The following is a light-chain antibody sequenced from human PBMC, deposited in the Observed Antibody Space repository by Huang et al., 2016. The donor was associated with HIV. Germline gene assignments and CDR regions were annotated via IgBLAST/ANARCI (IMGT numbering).Light chain of an antibody. CDR2: GAS. CDR3: QQYSDSPFT. V-gene: IGKV3-20*01. CDR1: QSVTNSY. Sequence: IVLTQTPGTLSLSPGARATLSCRARQSVTNSYLAWYQHRPGQAPRLLIYGASSRATGVPDRFSGSGSGTDFTLTITRLEPEDFGVYYCQQYSDSPFTFGGGTKVEIK. J-gene: IGKJ4*01.